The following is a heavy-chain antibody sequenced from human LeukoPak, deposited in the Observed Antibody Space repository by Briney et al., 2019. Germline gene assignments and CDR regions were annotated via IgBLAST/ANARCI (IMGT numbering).Heavy chain of an antibody. CDR2: ISSSSSYI. V-gene: IGHV3-21*01. CDR3: AKSPVLGYYDSSSIPGY. CDR1: GFTFSSYE. D-gene: IGHD3-22*01. Sequence: KAGGSLRLSCAASGFTFSSYEMNWVRQAPGKGLEWVSSISSSSSYIYYADSVKGRFTISRDNAKNSLYLQMNSLRAEDTAVYYCAKSPVLGYYDSSSIPGYWGQGTLVTVSS. J-gene: IGHJ4*02.